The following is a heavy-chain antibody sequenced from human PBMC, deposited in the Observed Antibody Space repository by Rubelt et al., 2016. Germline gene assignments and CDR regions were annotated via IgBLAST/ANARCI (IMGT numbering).Heavy chain of an antibody. J-gene: IGHJ6*02. Sequence: SSYAMHWVRQAPGKGLEWAAVISYDGSNKYYADSVKGRFTISRDNSKNTLYLQMNSLRAEDTAVYYCARTTYYDILTGPSAGMDVWGQGTTVTVSS. V-gene: IGHV3-30*04. CDR1: SSYA. CDR2: ISYDGSNK. D-gene: IGHD3-9*01. CDR3: ARTTYYDILTGPSAGMDV.